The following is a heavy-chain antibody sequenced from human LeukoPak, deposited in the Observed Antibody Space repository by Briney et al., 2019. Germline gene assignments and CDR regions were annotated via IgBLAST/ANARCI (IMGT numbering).Heavy chain of an antibody. Sequence: GGSLRLSCAASGLTFSSYAMSWVRQAPGKGLEWVSSISGSGGSTYYAYSVKGRFTISRDNSQNTLYLQMNSLRAEDTAVYYCAKDRSGGGDYYFGMDVWGPGTTVTVSS. CDR3: AKDRSGGGDYYFGMDV. J-gene: IGHJ6*02. V-gene: IGHV3-23*01. CDR2: ISGSGGST. D-gene: IGHD6-19*01. CDR1: GLTFSSYA.